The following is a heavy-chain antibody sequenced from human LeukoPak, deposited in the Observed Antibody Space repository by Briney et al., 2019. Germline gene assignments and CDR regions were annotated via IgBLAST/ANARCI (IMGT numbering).Heavy chain of an antibody. CDR3: AKGGARWELPNFDY. D-gene: IGHD1-26*01. CDR1: GFTFSNYA. Sequence: GGSLRLSRAASGFTFSNYAMTWVRQAPGKGLECVSVISADSGTSFYADSVKGRFTVSRDNSKNTLYVQMDSLRAEDTAVYYCAKGGARWELPNFDYWGQGTLVTVSS. CDR2: ISADSGTS. V-gene: IGHV3-23*01. J-gene: IGHJ4*02.